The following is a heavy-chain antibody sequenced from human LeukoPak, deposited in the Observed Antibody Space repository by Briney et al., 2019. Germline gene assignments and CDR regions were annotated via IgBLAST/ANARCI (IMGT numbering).Heavy chain of an antibody. V-gene: IGHV3-33*08. Sequence: GGSLRLSCAASGFTFSSYSMNWVRQAPGKGLEWVAVIWYDGSNKYYADSVKGRFTISRDNSKNTLYLQMNSLRAEDTAVYYCARDPTIWFGDTWYYFDYWGQGTLVTVSS. CDR3: ARDPTIWFGDTWYYFDY. CDR1: GFTFSSYS. CDR2: IWYDGSNK. D-gene: IGHD3-10*01. J-gene: IGHJ4*02.